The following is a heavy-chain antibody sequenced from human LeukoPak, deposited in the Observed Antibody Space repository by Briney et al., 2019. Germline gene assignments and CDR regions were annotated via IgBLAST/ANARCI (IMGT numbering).Heavy chain of an antibody. Sequence: ASVKVSCKASGYTFTSYGISWVRQAPGQGLEWMGWISAYNGNTNYAQKLQGRVTMTTDTSTSTAYMELRSLRSDDTAVYYCASWDCSSGWYVAGPEYFQHWGQGTLVTVSS. V-gene: IGHV1-18*01. CDR3: ASWDCSSGWYVAGPEYFQH. J-gene: IGHJ1*01. CDR2: ISAYNGNT. D-gene: IGHD6-19*01. CDR1: GYTFTSYG.